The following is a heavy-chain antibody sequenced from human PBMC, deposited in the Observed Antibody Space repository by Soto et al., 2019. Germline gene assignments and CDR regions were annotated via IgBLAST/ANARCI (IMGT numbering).Heavy chain of an antibody. CDR2: IIPIFGTA. V-gene: IGHV1-69*01. CDR1: GGTFSSYA. Sequence: QVQLVQSGAEVKKPGSSVKVSCKASGGTFSSYAISWVRQAPGQGLEWMGGIIPIFGTANYAQKFQGRVTITADESTSTAYMELSSLRSEDTAVYYCARVLPRAVRGVIDYYYGMDVWGQGTTVTVSS. CDR3: ARVLPRAVRGVIDYYYGMDV. D-gene: IGHD3-10*01. J-gene: IGHJ6*02.